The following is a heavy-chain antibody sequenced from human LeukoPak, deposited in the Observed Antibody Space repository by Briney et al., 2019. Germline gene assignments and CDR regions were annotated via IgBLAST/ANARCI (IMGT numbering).Heavy chain of an antibody. J-gene: IGHJ4*02. CDR3: ARVYRSSSGYCFDF. D-gene: IGHD6-6*01. CDR1: GFTFSSYW. V-gene: IGHV3-7*01. CDR2: IKQDGSEK. Sequence: GGSLRLSCAVSGFTFSSYWMSWVRQAPGKGLEWVANIKQDGSEKYYVDSVKGRFTVSRGNAKNSLYLQMNSLRAEDTAVYYCARVYRSSSGYCFDFWGQGTLVTVSS.